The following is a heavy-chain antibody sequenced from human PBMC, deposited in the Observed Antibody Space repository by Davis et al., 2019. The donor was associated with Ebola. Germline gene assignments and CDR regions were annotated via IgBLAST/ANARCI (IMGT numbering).Heavy chain of an antibody. CDR2: IKEDGTEK. D-gene: IGHD5-24*01. J-gene: IGHJ4*02. Sequence: GESLKISCAASGFTFSSYWMSWVRQAPGKGLEWVANIKEDGTEKHYVDSVKGRFTISRDNAKNSLYVQMNSLRAEDTAVYYCARLSGIENADQWGQGTQVIVSS. CDR3: ARLSGIENADQ. V-gene: IGHV3-7*03. CDR1: GFTFSSYW.